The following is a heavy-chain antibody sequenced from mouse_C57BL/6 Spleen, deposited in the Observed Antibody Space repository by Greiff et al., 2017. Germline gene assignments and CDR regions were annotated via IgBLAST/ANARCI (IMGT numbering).Heavy chain of an antibody. V-gene: IGHV5-4*01. CDR3: ARGLTGVFDY. J-gene: IGHJ2*01. CDR1: GFTFSSYA. Sequence: DVHLVESGGGLVKPGGSLKLSCAASGFTFSSYAMSWVRQTPEKRLEWVATISDGGSYTYYPDNVKGRFTISRDNAKNNLYLQMSHLKSEDTAMYYCARGLTGVFDYWGQGTTLTVSS. D-gene: IGHD4-1*01. CDR2: ISDGGSYT.